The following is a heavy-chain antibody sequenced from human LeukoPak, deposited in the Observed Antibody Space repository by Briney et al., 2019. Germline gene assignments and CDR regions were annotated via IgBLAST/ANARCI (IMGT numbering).Heavy chain of an antibody. CDR1: GGSISSYY. J-gene: IGHJ4*02. CDR3: ARGRGYDSSGYYVGWY. CDR2: IYTSGST. V-gene: IGHV4-4*07. D-gene: IGHD3-22*01. Sequence: SETLSLTCTVSGGSISSYYWSWIRQPAGKGLEWIGRIYTSGSTNYNPSLKSRVTMSVDTSKNQFSLKLSSVTAADTAVYYCARGRGYDSSGYYVGWYWGQGTLVTVSS.